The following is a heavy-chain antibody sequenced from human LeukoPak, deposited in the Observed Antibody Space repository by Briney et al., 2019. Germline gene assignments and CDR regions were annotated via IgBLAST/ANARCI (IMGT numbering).Heavy chain of an antibody. V-gene: IGHV3-23*01. CDR3: AKDPGYYYDSSGYYNGNTFFDY. J-gene: IGHJ4*02. CDR2: ISGSGGST. D-gene: IGHD3-22*01. Sequence: GGSLRLSCAASGFTFSSYAMSWVRQAPGQGLGWVSAISGSGGSTYYADSVKGRFTISRDNSKNTLYLQMNSLRAEDTAVYYCAKDPGYYYDSSGYYNGNTFFDYWGQGTLVTVSS. CDR1: GFTFSSYA.